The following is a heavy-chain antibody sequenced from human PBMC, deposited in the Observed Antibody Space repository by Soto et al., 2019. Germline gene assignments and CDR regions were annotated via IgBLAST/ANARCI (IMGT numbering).Heavy chain of an antibody. CDR2: INPSGGST. CDR3: ARGPGPDLHYYYGMDV. J-gene: IGHJ6*02. CDR1: GYTFTSYY. Sequence: QVQLVQSGAEVKKPGASVKVSCKASGYTFTSYYMHWVRQAPGQGLEWMGIINPSGGSTSYAQKFQGRVTMTRETSTSTVYMELSSLRSEDTAVYYCARGPGPDLHYYYGMDVWGQGTTVTVSS. V-gene: IGHV1-46*01.